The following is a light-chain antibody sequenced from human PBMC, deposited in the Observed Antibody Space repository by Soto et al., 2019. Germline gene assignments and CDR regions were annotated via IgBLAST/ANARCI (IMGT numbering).Light chain of an antibody. V-gene: IGLV2-23*02. CDR3: CSYAGSSTGVV. Sequence: QPVLTQPASVSGSPGQSITISCTGTSSDVGSYNLVSWYQQHPGKAPKLMIYEVSKRPSGVSNRFSGSKSGNTASLTISGLQAEDEADYYCCSYAGSSTGVVFGGGTKLTVL. CDR2: EVS. CDR1: SSDVGSYNL. J-gene: IGLJ2*01.